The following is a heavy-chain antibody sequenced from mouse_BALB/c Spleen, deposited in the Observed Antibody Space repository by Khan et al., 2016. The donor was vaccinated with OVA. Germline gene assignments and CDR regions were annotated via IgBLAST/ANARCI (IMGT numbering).Heavy chain of an antibody. CDR3: ARRDYYAYCWYFDV. CDR1: GYTFTEYT. Sequence: EVQLQQSGPELVKPGASVKISCKTSGYTFTEYTIHWVKQSHGKSLEWIGRFNPNNGGAHYNQKFKGKATLTVDKSSSTAYMELRSLTSEDSAVYYWARRDYYAYCWYFDVWGAGTTVTVSS. D-gene: IGHD1-2*01. CDR2: FNPNNGGA. J-gene: IGHJ1*01. V-gene: IGHV1-18*01.